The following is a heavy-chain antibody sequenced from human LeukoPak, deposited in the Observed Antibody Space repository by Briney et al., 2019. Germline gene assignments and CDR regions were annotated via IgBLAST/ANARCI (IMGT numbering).Heavy chain of an antibody. Sequence: SETLSLTCTVSGGSISSYYWSWIRQPPGKGLEWIGYIYYSGSTNYNPSLKSRVTISVDTSKNQFSLKLSPVTAADTAVYYCARGGRGDAFDIWGQGTMVTVSS. CDR2: IYYSGST. D-gene: IGHD1-26*01. V-gene: IGHV4-59*12. CDR3: ARGGRGDAFDI. CDR1: GGSISSYY. J-gene: IGHJ3*02.